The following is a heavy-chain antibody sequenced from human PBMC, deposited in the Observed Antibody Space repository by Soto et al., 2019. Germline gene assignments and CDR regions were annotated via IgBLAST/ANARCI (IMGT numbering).Heavy chain of an antibody. V-gene: IGHV4-59*01. CDR1: GGSISSYY. CDR3: ATAYGGYPDY. D-gene: IGHD5-12*01. Sequence: SETLSLACTVSGGSISSYYWSWIRQPPGKGLEWIGYIYYSGSTNCNPSLKSRVTISVDTSKNQFSLKLSSVTAADTAVYYCATAYGGYPDYWGQGALVTVS. CDR2: IYYSGST. J-gene: IGHJ4*02.